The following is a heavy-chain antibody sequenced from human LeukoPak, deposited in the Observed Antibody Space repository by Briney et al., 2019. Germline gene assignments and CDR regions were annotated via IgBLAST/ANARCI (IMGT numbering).Heavy chain of an antibody. J-gene: IGHJ4*02. Sequence: ASVKVFCKASGYTFTGYYMHWVRQAPGQGLEWMGWINPNSGGTNYAQKFQGRVTMTRDTSISTAYMELSRLRSDDTAVYYCARDFGTGWSDYYDSSGYSMVDYWGQGTLVTVSS. D-gene: IGHD3-22*01. CDR3: ARDFGTGWSDYYDSSGYSMVDY. CDR1: GYTFTGYY. V-gene: IGHV1-2*02. CDR2: INPNSGGT.